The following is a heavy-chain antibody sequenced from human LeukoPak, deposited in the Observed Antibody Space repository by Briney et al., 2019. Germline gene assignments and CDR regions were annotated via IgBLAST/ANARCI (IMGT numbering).Heavy chain of an antibody. J-gene: IGHJ3*01. CDR1: GFTFSSYW. V-gene: IGHV3-7*01. Sequence: GGSLRLSCAASGFTFSSYWMSWVRQAPEKGLEWVANIKQDGSEKYYVDSVKGRFTISRDNAKNSLYPQMNSLRAEDTAVYYCARDLNAYDSSGYYQLWGQGTMVTVSS. CDR2: IKQDGSEK. CDR3: ARDLNAYDSSGYYQL. D-gene: IGHD3-22*01.